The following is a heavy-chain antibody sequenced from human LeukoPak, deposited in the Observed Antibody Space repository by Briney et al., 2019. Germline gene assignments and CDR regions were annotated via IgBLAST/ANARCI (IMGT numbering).Heavy chain of an antibody. CDR1: GFTFDDYA. J-gene: IGHJ4*02. D-gene: IGHD6-19*01. CDR2: ISGDGGST. CDR3: AKGLIQSSSGWYDY. Sequence: PGGSLRLSCAASGFTFDDYAMHWVRQAPGKGLEWVSLISGDGGSTYYADSVKGRFTISRDNSKNSVYLQMNSLRTEDTALYYCAKGLIQSSSGWYDYWGQGTLVTVSS. V-gene: IGHV3-43*02.